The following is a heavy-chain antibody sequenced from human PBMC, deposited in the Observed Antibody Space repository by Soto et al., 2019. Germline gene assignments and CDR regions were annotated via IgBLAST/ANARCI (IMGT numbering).Heavy chain of an antibody. Sequence: EVQLVESGGGLVKPGGSLRLSCAASRFTFTNSWMSWVRQAPGKGLEWVGRITSKSYGATTDYTAPVKGRFTISRDDSKNTLSLQMNSLKTEDTAVYYCTTDRFDWGQGTLVTVSS. CDR1: RFTFTNSW. V-gene: IGHV3-15*01. J-gene: IGHJ4*02. CDR3: TTDRFD. CDR2: ITSKSYGATT.